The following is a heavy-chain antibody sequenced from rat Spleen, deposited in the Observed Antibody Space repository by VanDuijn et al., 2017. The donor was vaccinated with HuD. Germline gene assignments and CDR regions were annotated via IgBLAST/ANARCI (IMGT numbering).Heavy chain of an antibody. D-gene: IGHD4-3*01. Sequence: EVQLVESGGGLVQPGRSMKLSCAASGFTFNNYWMTWIRQAPGKGLEWVASITNTGRNTYYPDSVKGRFTVSRDIAKGTLYLQVNSLRSEDTATYYCARPDSAIYVMDAWGQGASVTVSS. CDR1: GFTFNNYW. J-gene: IGHJ4*01. V-gene: IGHV5-31*01. CDR2: ITNTGRNT. CDR3: ARPDSAIYVMDA.